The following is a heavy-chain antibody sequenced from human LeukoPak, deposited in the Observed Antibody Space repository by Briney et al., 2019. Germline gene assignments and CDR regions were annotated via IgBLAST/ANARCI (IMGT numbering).Heavy chain of an antibody. CDR1: GYTFTSYY. Sequence: ASVKVSCKASGYTFTSYYMHWVRQAPGQGLEWMGIINPSGGSTSYAQKFQGRVTMTRDTSTSTVYMELSSLRSEDTAVYYCARAGMIRYFDWLSTQNWFDPWGQGTLVTVSS. D-gene: IGHD3-9*01. CDR3: ARAGMIRYFDWLSTQNWFDP. CDR2: INPSGGST. V-gene: IGHV1-46*01. J-gene: IGHJ5*02.